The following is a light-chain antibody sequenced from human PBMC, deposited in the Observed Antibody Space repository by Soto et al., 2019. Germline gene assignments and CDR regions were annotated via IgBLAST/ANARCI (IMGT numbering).Light chain of an antibody. Sequence: DIQMTQSPSTLSGSVGDRVTITCRASQTISSWLAWYQQKPGKAPKLLIYGAVNLQSGVPSRFSGSGSGTDFTLTISSLQPEDFATYYCQQSYSSPRTFGGGTKVDIK. CDR3: QQSYSSPRT. CDR1: QTISSW. J-gene: IGKJ4*01. V-gene: IGKV1-39*01. CDR2: GAV.